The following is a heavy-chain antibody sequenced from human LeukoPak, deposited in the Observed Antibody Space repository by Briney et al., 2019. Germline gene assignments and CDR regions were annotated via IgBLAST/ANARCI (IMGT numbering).Heavy chain of an antibody. V-gene: IGHV3-13*01. D-gene: IGHD4-11*01. CDR1: GFTFSKND. J-gene: IGHJ4*02. Sequence: GGSLRLSCVASGFTFSKNDMHWVRQTPERGLEWVSAIGVGGDTYYADPVKGRFTISRENGKNSVYLQMNSLRAGDTALYFCAKAFDYNGLRGEGGSFDCWGQGALVTVSS. CDR2: IGVGGDT. CDR3: AKAFDYNGLRGEGGSFDC.